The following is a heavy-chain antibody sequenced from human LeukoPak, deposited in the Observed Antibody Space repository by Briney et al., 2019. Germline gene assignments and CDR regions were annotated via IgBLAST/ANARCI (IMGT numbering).Heavy chain of an antibody. J-gene: IGHJ6*02. V-gene: IGHV3-7*03. D-gene: IGHD3-16*01. CDR2: INHNGNVN. Sequence: GGSLRLSCAASGFTFSSYSINWARQAPGKGLEWVASINHNGNVNYYVDSVKGRFTTSRDNAKNSLYLQMSNLRAEDTAVYFCARGGGLDVWGQGATVTVSS. CDR3: ARGGGLDV. CDR1: GFTFSSYS.